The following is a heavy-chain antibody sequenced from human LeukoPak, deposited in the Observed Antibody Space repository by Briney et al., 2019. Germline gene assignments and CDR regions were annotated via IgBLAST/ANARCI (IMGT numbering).Heavy chain of an antibody. V-gene: IGHV4-59*01. CDR1: GGSISSYY. Sequence: PSETLSFTCTVSGGSISSYYWSWIRQPPGKGLEWIGYIYYSGSTNYNPSLKSRVTISVDTSKNQFSLKLSSVTAADTAVYSCARYIWGSYPTFEDYWGQGTLVTVSS. J-gene: IGHJ4*02. D-gene: IGHD3-16*02. CDR2: IYYSGST. CDR3: ARYIWGSYPTFEDY.